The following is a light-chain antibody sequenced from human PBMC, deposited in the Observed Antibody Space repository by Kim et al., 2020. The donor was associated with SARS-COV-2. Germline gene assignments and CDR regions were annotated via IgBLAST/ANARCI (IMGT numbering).Light chain of an antibody. CDR1: SGSIDDNY. CDR3: QSYNRDNVI. V-gene: IGLV6-57*03. CDR2: EDD. Sequence: GKTVTISCTRSSGSIDDNYVQCYQQRPGGVPTTVIYEDDQRPSGVSDRFSGSIDNSSNSASLTISGLRTEDEADYYCQSYNRDNVIFGGGTQLTVL. J-gene: IGLJ2*01.